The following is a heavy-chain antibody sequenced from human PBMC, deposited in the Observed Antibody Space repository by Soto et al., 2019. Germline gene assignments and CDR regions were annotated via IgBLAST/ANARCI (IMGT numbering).Heavy chain of an antibody. CDR3: ARLFTSIAARPYAFDI. CDR1: GYTFTSYY. V-gene: IGHV1-46*01. CDR2: INPSGGST. D-gene: IGHD6-6*01. J-gene: IGHJ3*02. Sequence: ASVKVSFKASGYTFTSYYMHWVRQAPGQGLEWMGIINPSGGSTSYAQKFQGRVTMTRDTSTSTVYMELSSLRSEDTAVYYCARLFTSIAARPYAFDIWGQGTMVTVSS.